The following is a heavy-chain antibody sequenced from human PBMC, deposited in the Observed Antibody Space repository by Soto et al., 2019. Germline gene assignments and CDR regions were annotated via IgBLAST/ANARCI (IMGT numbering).Heavy chain of an antibody. V-gene: IGHV4-34*01. CDR2: INHRGST. Sequence: SDTLSLTCAVYDGSFNDHYWSWIRQPPGKGLEWIGEINHRGSTNYNPSLRSRVAISVDTSKNQFSLRLSSVTAADTAVYYCARRISGAYYFDHWGQGTLVTVSS. CDR3: ARRISGAYYFDH. J-gene: IGHJ4*02. D-gene: IGHD3-10*01. CDR1: DGSFNDHY.